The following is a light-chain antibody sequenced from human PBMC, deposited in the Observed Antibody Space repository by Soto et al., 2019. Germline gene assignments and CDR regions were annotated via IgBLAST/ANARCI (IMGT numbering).Light chain of an antibody. CDR3: SSYTSSSTRV. CDR2: DVS. J-gene: IGLJ3*02. CDR1: SSDVGGYNY. Sequence: QSALTQPASVSGSPGHSITISCTGTSSDVGGYNYVSWYQQHPGKAPKLMIYDVSNRPSGVSNRFSGSKSGNTASLTISGLRAEDEADYYCSSYTSSSTRVFGGGTKLTVL. V-gene: IGLV2-14*01.